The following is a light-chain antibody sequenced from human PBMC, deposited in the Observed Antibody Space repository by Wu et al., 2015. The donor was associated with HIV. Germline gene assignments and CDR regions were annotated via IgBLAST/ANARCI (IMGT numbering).Light chain of an antibody. J-gene: IGKJ2*01. V-gene: IGKV1-12*01. Sequence: DIQMTQSPSSVSASVGDTVTIACRASQSINYWLAWYQQKPGKAPNLLIYATSILQSGVPSRFSGSGSGTDFTLAISSLQSEDFATYYCQQANSFPYTFGQGTNLEIK. CDR3: QQANSFPYT. CDR1: QSINYW. CDR2: ATS.